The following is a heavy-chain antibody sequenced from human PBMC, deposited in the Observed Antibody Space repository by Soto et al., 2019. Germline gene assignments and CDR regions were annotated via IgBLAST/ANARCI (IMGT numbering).Heavy chain of an antibody. D-gene: IGHD6-13*01. CDR3: ARTKYSSSWYLSDY. CDR1: GYTFTSYG. J-gene: IGHJ4*02. V-gene: IGHV1-18*04. CDR2: ISAYNGNT. Sequence: ASVKVSCKASGYTFTSYGISWVRQAPGQGLEWMGWISAYNGNTNYAQKLQGRVTLTTDTSTSTAYMELRSLRSDDTAVYYCARTKYSSSWYLSDYWGQGTLVTVSS.